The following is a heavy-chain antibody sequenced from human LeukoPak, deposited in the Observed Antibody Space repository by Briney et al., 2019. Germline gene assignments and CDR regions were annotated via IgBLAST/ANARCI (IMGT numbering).Heavy chain of an antibody. D-gene: IGHD6-19*01. Sequence: GGSLRLSCAASGFTFCSYGMNWVRPAPGEGLEWVSGIISSGASTYYANSVKGRFTISRDNSKNTLFLQMTSLRAEDTAVYYCAKTTYNGGWGVDYWGQGTLVTVSS. CDR2: IISSGAST. CDR1: GFTFCSYG. CDR3: AKTTYNGGWGVDY. V-gene: IGHV3-23*01. J-gene: IGHJ4*02.